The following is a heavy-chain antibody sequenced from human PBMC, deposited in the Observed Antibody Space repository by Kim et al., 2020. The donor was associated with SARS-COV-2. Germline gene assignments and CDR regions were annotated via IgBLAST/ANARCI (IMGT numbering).Heavy chain of an antibody. CDR1: GYSFTTAA. D-gene: IGHD3-10*01. CDR2: VNSAHGNT. CDR3: ARGYGSGCLWIWFDT. Sequence: ASVKVSCKASGYSFTTAAIHWVRQAPGQSLDWMGYVNSAHGNTQYSQKFAGRVTITRDTSANLAYMELTTLTSEDTAVYYCARGYGSGCLWIWFDTWGQGTLVTVSS. J-gene: IGHJ5*02. V-gene: IGHV1-3*04.